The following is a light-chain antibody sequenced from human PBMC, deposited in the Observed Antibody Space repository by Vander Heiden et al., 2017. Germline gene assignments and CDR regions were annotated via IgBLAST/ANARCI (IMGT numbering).Light chain of an antibody. V-gene: IGLV2-8*01. Sequence: QSALTQPPSASGSPGPSATISCTETSGDVGGYNYVSWYQQHPGKAPKLMIYEVNERPSGVPYRFSGSKSGNTASLTVSGLQAEDEGDYYCSSYAGGNYVVFGGGTKLTVL. J-gene: IGLJ3*02. CDR2: EVN. CDR3: SSYAGGNYVV. CDR1: SGDVGGYNY.